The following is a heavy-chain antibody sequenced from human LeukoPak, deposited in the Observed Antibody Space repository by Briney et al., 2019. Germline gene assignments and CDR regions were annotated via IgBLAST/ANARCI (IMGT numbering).Heavy chain of an antibody. D-gene: IGHD2-21*02. CDR3: ARGPDARWGPRVEDY. V-gene: IGHV4-34*01. CDR1: GGSFSGYY. J-gene: IGHJ4*02. Sequence: SETLSLTCAVYGGSFSGYYWSWIRQLPGKGLEGIGEINHSGSTNYNPSLKSRVTISVDTSKNQFSLKLSSVTAADTAVYYCARGPDARWGPRVEDYWGQGTLVTVSS. CDR2: INHSGST.